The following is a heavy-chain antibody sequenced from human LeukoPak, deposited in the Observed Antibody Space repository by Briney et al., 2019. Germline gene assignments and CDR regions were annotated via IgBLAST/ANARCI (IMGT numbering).Heavy chain of an antibody. J-gene: IGHJ4*02. CDR2: IRYDGSNK. CDR3: AKVSSDFWGSYTFDH. D-gene: IGHD3-3*01. Sequence: GGSLRLSCAASGFTFSSYGMHWVRQAPGKGLEWVAFIRYDGSNKYYADSAKGRFTISRDNSKNTLFLLMNGLRAEDTAVYYCAKVSSDFWGSYTFDHWGQGTPVTVSS. V-gene: IGHV3-30*02. CDR1: GFTFSSYG.